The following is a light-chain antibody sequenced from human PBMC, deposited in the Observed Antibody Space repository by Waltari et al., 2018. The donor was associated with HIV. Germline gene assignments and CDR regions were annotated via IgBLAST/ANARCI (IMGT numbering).Light chain of an antibody. Sequence: SSELTQDPAVSVALGQTVRITCQGDSLRTFFASWYQQKPGQAPLLVIYGENNRPSGIPDRCSVSSSGDTASLTITGAQAEDEADYYCNSRDSSGVVFGGGTKRTVL. V-gene: IGLV3-19*01. CDR2: GEN. CDR3: NSRDSSGVV. J-gene: IGLJ3*02. CDR1: SLRTFF.